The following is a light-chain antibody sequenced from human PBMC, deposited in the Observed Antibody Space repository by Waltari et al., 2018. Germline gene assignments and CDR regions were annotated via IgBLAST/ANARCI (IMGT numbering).Light chain of an antibody. Sequence: DIVMTPSPLSLPFTPGEPASISCRSSQSLLRCIGYKYVDWYLQKQSQSPQLLSYLGSNRASGVPDRLSGSGSGTDVTLKISRVEAEDVGVYYCMQALETPATFGRGTKVEI. CDR3: MQALETPAT. J-gene: IGKJ1*01. CDR1: QSLLRCIGYKY. V-gene: IGKV2-28*01. CDR2: LGS.